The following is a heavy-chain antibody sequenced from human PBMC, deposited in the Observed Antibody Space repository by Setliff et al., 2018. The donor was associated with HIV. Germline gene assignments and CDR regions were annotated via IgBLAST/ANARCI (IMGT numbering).Heavy chain of an antibody. Sequence: SVKVSCKASGGTFSMYAISWVRQAPGQGLEWMGGIVPIIGITNYAQKFQGRVTITADKSTSTMYMDLSSLRSEDTAVYYCASHPGSSIEKPYFDTWGQGTLVTSPQ. J-gene: IGHJ5*02. V-gene: IGHV1-69*10. CDR2: IVPIIGIT. D-gene: IGHD2-2*01. CDR3: ASHPGSSIEKPYFDT. CDR1: GGTFSMYA.